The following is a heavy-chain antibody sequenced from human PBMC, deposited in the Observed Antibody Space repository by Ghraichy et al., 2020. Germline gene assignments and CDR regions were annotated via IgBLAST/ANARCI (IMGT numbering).Heavy chain of an antibody. CDR3: ARGSAVVRYYYYDGMDV. J-gene: IGHJ6*02. V-gene: IGHV3-48*02. CDR2: ITSSSSTK. D-gene: IGHD2-21*01. CDR1: GFTLSGYS. Sequence: LSLTCVGSGFTLSGYSMNWVRQAPGKPLEWVSYITSSSSTKAYADSVKGRFTISRDNAQNSLHLQMNSLRDEDTAVYYCARGSAVVRYYYYDGMDVWGQGTTVTVSS.